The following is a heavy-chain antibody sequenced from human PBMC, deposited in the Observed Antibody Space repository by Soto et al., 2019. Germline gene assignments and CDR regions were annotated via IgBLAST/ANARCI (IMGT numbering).Heavy chain of an antibody. J-gene: IGHJ4*02. Sequence: SETLSLTCAVYGGSFSGYYWSWIRQPPGKGLEWIGEISHSGSTNYNPSLKSRVTISVDTSKNQFSLKLSSVTAADTAVYYCARGRYYYGSGSSTYFFDYCGQGTLVTVSS. V-gene: IGHV4-34*01. D-gene: IGHD3-10*01. CDR2: ISHSGST. CDR1: GGSFSGYY. CDR3: ARGRYYYGSGSSTYFFDY.